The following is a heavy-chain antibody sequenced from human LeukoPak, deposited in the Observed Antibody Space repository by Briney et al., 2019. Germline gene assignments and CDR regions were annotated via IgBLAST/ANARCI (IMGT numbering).Heavy chain of an antibody. CDR1: GYTFTDYY. V-gene: IGHV1-69-2*01. Sequence: ASVKISCKDSGYTFTDYYMHWVQQAPGKGLEWMGLVDPEDGETIYAEKSQGRVTITADTSTDTAYMELSSLRSEDTAVYYCVVVPAAIRNSVWFDPWGQGTLVTVSS. D-gene: IGHD2-2*02. CDR3: VVVPAAIRNSVWFDP. CDR2: VDPEDGET. J-gene: IGHJ5*02.